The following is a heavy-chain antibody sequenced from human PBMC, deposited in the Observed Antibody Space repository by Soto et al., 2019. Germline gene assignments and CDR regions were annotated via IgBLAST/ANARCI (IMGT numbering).Heavy chain of an antibody. CDR3: VRGSDLSSYDYLFEY. Sequence: QVQLVQSGAEVKKPGASVKVSCKASGYTFTTYAIHWVRQAPGQSLEWMGWINAANGNPKYSKKFQDRVTISRDTSAITADMELSSLMSEDTAVYYCVRGSDLSSYDYLFEYWGQGTQVTVSS. V-gene: IGHV1-3*01. CDR1: GYTFTTYA. CDR2: INAANGNP. D-gene: IGHD5-12*01. J-gene: IGHJ4*02.